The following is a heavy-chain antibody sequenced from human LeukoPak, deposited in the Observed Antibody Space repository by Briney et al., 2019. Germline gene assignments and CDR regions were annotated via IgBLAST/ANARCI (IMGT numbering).Heavy chain of an antibody. CDR2: IGAAGDT. CDR3: VRHTTRTDRSYFDY. J-gene: IGHJ4*02. D-gene: IGHD3/OR15-3a*01. Sequence: GGPLRLSCAASGFTFSSYDVHWVRQATGKGLEWVSAIGAAGDTYYPGSVKGRFTISRENAKNSLYLQVNSLRAGDTAVYYCVRHTTRTDRSYFDYWGQGTLVTVSS. CDR1: GFTFSSYD. V-gene: IGHV3-13*01.